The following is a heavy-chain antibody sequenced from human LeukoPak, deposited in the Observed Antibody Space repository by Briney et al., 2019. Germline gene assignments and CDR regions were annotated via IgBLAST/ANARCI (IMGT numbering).Heavy chain of an antibody. Sequence: GGSLRLSCAASGFIFSTYGIHWVRQTPGKGLEWVAVVWHDGSKQYYADSVKGRFIVSKDNSKNTVYLQMDSLRVDDTAVYYCARVVGVVPVAMLDSGGPGTLVTVSS. J-gene: IGHJ4*02. V-gene: IGHV3-33*01. D-gene: IGHD2-2*01. CDR3: ARVVGVVPVAMLDS. CDR1: GFIFSTYG. CDR2: VWHDGSKQ.